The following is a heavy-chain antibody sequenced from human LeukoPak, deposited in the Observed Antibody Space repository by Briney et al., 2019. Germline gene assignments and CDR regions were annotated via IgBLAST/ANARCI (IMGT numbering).Heavy chain of an antibody. V-gene: IGHV1-8*01. D-gene: IGHD1-1*01. CDR2: MNPNSGNT. CDR3: ARGLRGWTKNDIDY. Sequence: ASVKVSCKASGYTFTSYDINWVRQATGQGLEWMGWMNPNSGNTGYAQKFQGRVTMTSNTSISTAYMELSSLRSEDTAVYYCARGLRGWTKNDIDYWGQGTLVTVSS. CDR1: GYTFTSYD. J-gene: IGHJ4*02.